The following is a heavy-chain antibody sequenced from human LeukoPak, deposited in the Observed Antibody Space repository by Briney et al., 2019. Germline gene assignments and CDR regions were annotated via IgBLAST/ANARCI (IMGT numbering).Heavy chain of an antibody. J-gene: IGHJ3*02. Sequence: PGGSLRLSCAASGFTFSSYSMNWVRQAPGKGLEWVSYISSSSTIIYYADSVMGRFTISRDNAENSLYLQINSLRAEDTAVYHCARVRSLGFDIWGQGTMVTVSS. CDR2: ISSSSTII. D-gene: IGHD3-10*01. CDR1: GFTFSSYS. V-gene: IGHV3-48*04. CDR3: ARVRSLGFDI.